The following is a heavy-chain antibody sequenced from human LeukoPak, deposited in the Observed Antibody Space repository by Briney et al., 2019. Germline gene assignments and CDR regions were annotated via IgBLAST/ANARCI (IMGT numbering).Heavy chain of an antibody. CDR3: ARVSHFWSGVDY. Sequence: GGSLRLSCAASGFTFSTYWMSWGRQAPGKGLEWVANIQQDGSEKYYVDSVKGRFPISRDNNKNSLYLHMNSLTAEDTAVYYCARVSHFWSGVDYWGQGTLVTVSS. CDR1: GFTFSTYW. V-gene: IGHV3-7*01. J-gene: IGHJ4*02. D-gene: IGHD3-3*02. CDR2: IQQDGSEK.